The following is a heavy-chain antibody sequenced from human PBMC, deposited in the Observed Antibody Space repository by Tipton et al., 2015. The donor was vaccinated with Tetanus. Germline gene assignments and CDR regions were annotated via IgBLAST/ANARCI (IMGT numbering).Heavy chain of an antibody. CDR1: GFTFSSDW. Sequence: VLLVQSGGGLVQPGGSLRLSCAASGFTFSSDWKNWVRQVPGKGLEWVANISPDGSGGRSVDSLKGRFNISRDNGKNSLFLQMNNQRNENTAVYYSLSWGASGNHWIQRTLVPVSS. V-gene: IGHV3-7*01. J-gene: IGHJ5*02. CDR3: LSWGASGNH. D-gene: IGHD2-15*01. CDR2: ISPDGSGG.